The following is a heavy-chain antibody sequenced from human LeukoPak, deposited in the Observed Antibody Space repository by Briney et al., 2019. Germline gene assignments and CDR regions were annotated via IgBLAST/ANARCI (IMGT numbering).Heavy chain of an antibody. D-gene: IGHD2-15*01. CDR3: ARAGYSAAFDI. CDR2: IKQDGSEK. J-gene: IGHJ3*02. CDR1: GFVLSPYW. Sequence: PGGSLRLSCTASGFVLSPYWMSWVRQAPGKGLEWLANIKQDGSEKYYIDSVKGRFTISRDNAKNSLYLQLNSLRVEDTAVYFYARAGYSAAFDIWGRGTVVTVSS. V-gene: IGHV3-7*01.